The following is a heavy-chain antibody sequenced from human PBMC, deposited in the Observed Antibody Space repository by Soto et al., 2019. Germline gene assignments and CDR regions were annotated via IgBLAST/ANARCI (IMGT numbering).Heavy chain of an antibody. V-gene: IGHV1-69*13. D-gene: IGHD4-17*01. J-gene: IGHJ6*02. CDR3: ARGAHDYGDSPRYYGMDV. CDR1: GGTFSSHA. Sequence: GASVKVSCKASGGTFSSHAISWVRQAPGQGLEWMGGIIPIFGTANYAQKFQGRVTITADESTSTAYMELSSLRSEDPAVYYCARGAHDYGDSPRYYGMDVWGQGTTVTVSS. CDR2: IIPIFGTA.